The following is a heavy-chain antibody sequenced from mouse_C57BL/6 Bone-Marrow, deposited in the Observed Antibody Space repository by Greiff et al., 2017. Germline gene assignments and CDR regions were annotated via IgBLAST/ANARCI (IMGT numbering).Heavy chain of an antibody. V-gene: IGHV1-64*01. CDR3: ARERNYGNSYWFAY. D-gene: IGHD1-1*01. CDR1: GYTFTSYW. Sequence: QVQLQQPGAELVKPGASVKLSCKASGYTFTSYWMHWVKQRPGQGLEWIGMIHPNSGSTNYNEKFKSKATLTVDKSSSTAYMQLSSLTSEDSAVCNCARERNYGNSYWFAYWGQGTLVTVSA. J-gene: IGHJ3*01. CDR2: IHPNSGST.